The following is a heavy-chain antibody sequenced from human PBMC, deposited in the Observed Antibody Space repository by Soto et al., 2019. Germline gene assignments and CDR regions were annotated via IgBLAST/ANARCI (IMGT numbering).Heavy chain of an antibody. Sequence: GGSLRLSCAASGFTFSSYGMHWVRQAPGKGLEWVAVISYDGSNKYYADSVKGRFTISRDNSKNTLYLQMNSLRAEHTVVYYCAKDGEDGYNYNYYYYGMDVWGQGTTVTVSS. CDR1: GFTFSSYG. D-gene: IGHD5-12*01. CDR2: ISYDGSNK. J-gene: IGHJ6*02. CDR3: AKDGEDGYNYNYYYYGMDV. V-gene: IGHV3-30*18.